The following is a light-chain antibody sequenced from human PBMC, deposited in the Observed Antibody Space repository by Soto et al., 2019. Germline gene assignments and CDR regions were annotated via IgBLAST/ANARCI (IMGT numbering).Light chain of an antibody. CDR1: SSNIGRNT. CDR2: GNN. CDR3: AAWDDSLSGGYV. Sequence: QSVLTQPPSASGTPGQRVTISCSGSSSNIGRNTVNWFQQFPGTAPTLLIYGNNQRPSGVPDRFSCSKSGTSASLAISGLQSEDEADYYCAAWDDSLSGGYVFGTGTKVTVL. J-gene: IGLJ1*01. V-gene: IGLV1-44*01.